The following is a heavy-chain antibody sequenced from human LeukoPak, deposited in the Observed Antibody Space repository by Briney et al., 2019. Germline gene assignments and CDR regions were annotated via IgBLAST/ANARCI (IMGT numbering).Heavy chain of an antibody. D-gene: IGHD2-2*01. J-gene: IGHJ4*02. CDR2: IYPGDSDT. CDR3: ARHEGGDIVVVSGFEY. Sequence: GESLKISCKGSGYSFTTYWIGWVRQMPGKGLEWMGIIYPGDSDTRYSPSFQGQVTISADKSISTAHLQWNSLKASDTAMYYCARHEGGDIVVVSGFEYWGQGTLVTVSS. V-gene: IGHV5-51*01. CDR1: GYSFTTYW.